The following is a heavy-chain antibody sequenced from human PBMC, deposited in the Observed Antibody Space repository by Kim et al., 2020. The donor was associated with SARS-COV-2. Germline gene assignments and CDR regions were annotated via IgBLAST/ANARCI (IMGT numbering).Heavy chain of an antibody. V-gene: IGHV3-64D*09. Sequence: SVKGRFTIPRDNSKNTLYLQMSSLRAEDTAVYYCVKDSNLYCSSTSCYDNWGQGTLVTVSS. J-gene: IGHJ4*02. CDR3: VKDSNLYCSSTSCYDN. D-gene: IGHD2-2*01.